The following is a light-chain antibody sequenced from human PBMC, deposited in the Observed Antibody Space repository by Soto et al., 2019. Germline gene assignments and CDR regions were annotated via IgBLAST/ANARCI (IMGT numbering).Light chain of an antibody. CDR2: GAS. CDR3: QQLNSYWYA. J-gene: IGKJ2*01. V-gene: IGKV1-9*01. CDR1: QSISTY. Sequence: DIQLTQSPSFLSASVGDRVTITCRASQSISTYLAWYLQRPGKAPKLLIYGASTLQSGVPSRFSGSGSGTEFTLTISSLQPEDFGTYYCQQLNSYWYAFGEGTKLEIK.